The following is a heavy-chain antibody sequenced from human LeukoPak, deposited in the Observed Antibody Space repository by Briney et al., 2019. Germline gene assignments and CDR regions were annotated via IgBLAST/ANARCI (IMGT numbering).Heavy chain of an antibody. CDR1: GYTFTSYD. Sequence: GASVKVSCKASGYTFTSYDINWVRQATGQGLEWMGWMNPNSGNTGYAQKFQGRVTITRNTSISTAYMELSSLRSEDTAVYYCARASWYDFWSGYYTRTFDYWGQGTLVTVSS. CDR3: ARASWYDFWSGYYTRTFDY. CDR2: MNPNSGNT. V-gene: IGHV1-8*03. D-gene: IGHD3-3*01. J-gene: IGHJ4*02.